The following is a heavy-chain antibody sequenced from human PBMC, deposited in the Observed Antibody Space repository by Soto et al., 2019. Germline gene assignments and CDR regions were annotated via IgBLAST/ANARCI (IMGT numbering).Heavy chain of an antibody. CDR2: INHSGST. CDR3: ARGERRTSTVVRGNWFDP. V-gene: IGHV4-34*01. CDR1: GGSFSGYY. J-gene: IGHJ5*02. D-gene: IGHD3-10*01. Sequence: PSETLSLTCAVYGGSFSGYYWSWIRQPPGKGLEWIGEINHSGSTNYNPSLKSRVTISVDTSKNQFSLKLSSVTAADTAVYYCARGERRTSTVVRGNWFDPWGQGTLVTVSS.